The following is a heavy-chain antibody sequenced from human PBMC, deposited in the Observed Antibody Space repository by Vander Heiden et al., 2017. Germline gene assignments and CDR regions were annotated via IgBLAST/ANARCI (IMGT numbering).Heavy chain of an antibody. J-gene: IGHJ6*02. V-gene: IGHV4-39*01. CDR2: IYYSGST. D-gene: IGHD3-3*01. CDR1: GGSISSSSYY. Sequence: QLQLQESVPGLVKPSETLSLTCTVSGGSISSSSYYWGWIRQPPGKGLEWIGSIYYSGSTYYNPSLKSRVTISVDTSKNQFSLKLSSVTAADTAVYYCATDTIFYGMDVWGQGTTVTVSS. CDR3: ATDTIFYGMDV.